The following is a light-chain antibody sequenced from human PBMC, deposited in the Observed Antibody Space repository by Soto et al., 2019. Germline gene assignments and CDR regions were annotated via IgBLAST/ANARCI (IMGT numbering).Light chain of an antibody. V-gene: IGKV1-9*01. CDR2: AAS. J-gene: IGKJ4*01. CDR1: QGISSY. CDR3: QQLNSYPLT. Sequence: SQLTQSPSSLSASVGDRVTITCRASQGISSYLAWYQQKPGKAPKLLIYAASTLQSGVPSRLSGSGSGTDFTLTISSLQPEDFATYYCQQLNSYPLTFGGGTKVEIK.